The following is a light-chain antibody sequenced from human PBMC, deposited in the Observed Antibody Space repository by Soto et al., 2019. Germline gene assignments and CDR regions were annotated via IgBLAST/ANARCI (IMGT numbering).Light chain of an antibody. CDR2: NVN. CDR3: NSYTTSATQVP. Sequence: QSALTQPASVCGSPGQSITISCTGTSSDIGGYNYVSWYQQRPGKAPRLIIYNVNDRPSGVSDRFSGSKSGNTASLTISGLQTEDEADYFCNSYTTSATQVPFGGGTKLTVL. CDR1: SSDIGGYNY. V-gene: IGLV2-14*03. J-gene: IGLJ2*01.